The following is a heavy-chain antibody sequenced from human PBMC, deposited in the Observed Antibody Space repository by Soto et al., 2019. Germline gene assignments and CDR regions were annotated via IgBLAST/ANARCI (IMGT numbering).Heavy chain of an antibody. Sequence: PSETLSLTVTVSGGSISSSSYSWGWIRQPPGKGLEWIGGIYYSGNTYYNPSLKSRVTISVDTSKNQFSLKLSSVTAADTTVYYCARALTYDSSVGPGYFDYWGQGTLVTVSS. J-gene: IGHJ4*02. CDR1: GGSISSSSYS. V-gene: IGHV4-39*02. CDR3: ARALTYDSSVGPGYFDY. D-gene: IGHD3-22*01. CDR2: IYYSGNT.